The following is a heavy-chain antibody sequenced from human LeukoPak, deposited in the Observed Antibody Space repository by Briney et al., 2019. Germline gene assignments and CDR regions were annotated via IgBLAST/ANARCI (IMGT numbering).Heavy chain of an antibody. CDR3: ARVASGIAASSDYYYYGMDV. CDR1: GGSISSSSYY. V-gene: IGHV4-39*07. Sequence: SETLSLTCTVSGGSISSSSYYWGWIRQPPGKGLEWIGSIYYSGSTYYNPSLKGRVTISVDTSKNQFSLKLSSVTAADTAVYYCARVASGIAASSDYYYYGMDVWGQGTTVTVSS. J-gene: IGHJ6*02. D-gene: IGHD6-13*01. CDR2: IYYSGST.